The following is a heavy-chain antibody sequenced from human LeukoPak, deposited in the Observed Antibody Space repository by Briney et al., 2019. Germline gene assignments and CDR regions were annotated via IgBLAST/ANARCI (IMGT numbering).Heavy chain of an antibody. CDR2: IYFSGST. Sequence: SETLSLTCTVSGGSIRSHCWSWVRQPPGKGLEWIGYIYFSGSTNYNPSLKSRVTITMGTSENQFSLKLSSVTAADTAVYYCARGAAPHYSDYWGQGTLVTVSS. D-gene: IGHD6-6*01. J-gene: IGHJ4*02. V-gene: IGHV4-59*11. CDR1: GGSIRSHC. CDR3: ARGAAPHYSDY.